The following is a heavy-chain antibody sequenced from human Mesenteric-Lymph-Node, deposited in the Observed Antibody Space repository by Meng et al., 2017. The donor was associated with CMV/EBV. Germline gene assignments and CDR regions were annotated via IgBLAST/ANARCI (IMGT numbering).Heavy chain of an antibody. CDR2: MYYGYS. D-gene: IGHD4-17*01. J-gene: IGHJ4*02. CDR1: VAYISDGPYS. V-gene: IGHV4-30-2*01. CDR3: ARSKVTMLDN. Sequence: TCAVSVAYISDGPYSGNWVGQTPGKGLEGVGYMYYGYSYYNPSFRGRVTISVDKSKNQFLLNLDSRTDADTAIYYCARSKVTMLDNWGQGTLVTVSS.